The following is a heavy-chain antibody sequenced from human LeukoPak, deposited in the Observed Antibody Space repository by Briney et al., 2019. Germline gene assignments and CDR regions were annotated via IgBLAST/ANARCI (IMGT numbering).Heavy chain of an antibody. CDR1: GFTFSSYA. CDR3: AKSHDYGDYGGGYY. D-gene: IGHD4-17*01. Sequence: PGGSLRLSCAASGFTFSSYAMSWVRQAPGKGLEWVSAISGSGGSTYYADSVKGRFTISRDNSKNTLYLQMNSLRAEDTAVYYCAKSHDYGDYGGGYYWGQGTLVTVSS. CDR2: ISGSGGST. V-gene: IGHV3-23*01. J-gene: IGHJ4*02.